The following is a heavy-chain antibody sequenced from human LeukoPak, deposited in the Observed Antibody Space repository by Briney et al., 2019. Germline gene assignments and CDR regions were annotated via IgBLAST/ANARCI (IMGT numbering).Heavy chain of an antibody. J-gene: IGHJ2*01. D-gene: IGHD6-13*01. Sequence: GGSLRLSCAASGFTFSSYAMSWVRQAPGKGREWVSAISGSGGSTYYADSVKGRFTISRDNSKNTLYLQMNSLRAEDTAVYYCAKSPGRSSSWYYISWYFDLWGRGTLVTVSS. CDR3: AKSPGRSSSWYYISWYFDL. V-gene: IGHV3-23*01. CDR2: ISGSGGST. CDR1: GFTFSSYA.